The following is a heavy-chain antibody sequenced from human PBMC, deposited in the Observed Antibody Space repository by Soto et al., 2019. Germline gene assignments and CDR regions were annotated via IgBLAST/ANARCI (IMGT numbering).Heavy chain of an antibody. CDR1: GFTFSSYG. D-gene: IGHD3-9*01. V-gene: IGHV3-30*03. J-gene: IGHJ4*02. Sequence: GGSLRLSCAASGFTFSSYGMHWVRQAPGKGLEWVAVISYDGSNKYYADSVKGRFTISRDNSKNTLYLQMNNLRAEDTAVYYCVRVFDTYYFDLWGQGNTVTVSS. CDR2: ISYDGSNK. CDR3: VRVFDTYYFDL.